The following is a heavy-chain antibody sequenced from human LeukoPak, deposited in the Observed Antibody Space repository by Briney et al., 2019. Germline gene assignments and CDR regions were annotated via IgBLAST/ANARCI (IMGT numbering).Heavy chain of an antibody. CDR3: ARHNSGLYGARGGRQLDY. J-gene: IGHJ4*02. CDR1: RFTFTNYA. Sequence: GESLTLSCAASRFTFTNYAMSWVRQAPRKGLEWVSTITGGGSSSYYAASVEGRFTISRDNSKNPVYLQMNRLSAADTAVHYGARHNSGLYGARGGRQLDYWGQGTLVTVSS. CDR2: ITGGGSSS. D-gene: IGHD6-19*01. V-gene: IGHV3-23*01.